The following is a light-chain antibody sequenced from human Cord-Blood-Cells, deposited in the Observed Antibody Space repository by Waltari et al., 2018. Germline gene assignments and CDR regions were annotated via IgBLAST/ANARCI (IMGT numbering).Light chain of an antibody. V-gene: IGLV2-14*03. J-gene: IGLJ1*01. CDR1: SSDVGGYNY. CDR2: DVS. CDR3: SSYTSSSTLV. Sequence: QSALTQPASVSGSPGQSITISCTGTSSDVGGYNYVSWYQKHPGKAPKLMFYDVSNRPSGVSYRFSGSKSGNTASLTISGLQAEDGADYYCSSYTSSSTLVFGTGTKVTVL.